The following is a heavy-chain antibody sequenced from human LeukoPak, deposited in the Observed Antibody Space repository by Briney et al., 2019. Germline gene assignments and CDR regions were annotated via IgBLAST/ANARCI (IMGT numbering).Heavy chain of an antibody. D-gene: IGHD3-3*01. V-gene: IGHV4-4*07. CDR1: GGSISSYY. CDR3: ARGHPFYDFWSGYYGGFDC. Sequence: SETLSLTCTVSGGSISSYYWSWIRQPAGKGLEWIRRIYTSGSTNYNPSLKSRVTMSVDTSKNQFSLKLSSVTAADTAVYYCARGHPFYDFWSGYYGGFDCWGQGTLVTVSS. CDR2: IYTSGST. J-gene: IGHJ4*02.